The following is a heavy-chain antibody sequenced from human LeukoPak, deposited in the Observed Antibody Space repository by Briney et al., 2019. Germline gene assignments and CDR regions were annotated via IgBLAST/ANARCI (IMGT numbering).Heavy chain of an antibody. V-gene: IGHV4-39*01. CDR2: IYYSGST. Sequence: SSETLSLTCTVSGASISSSSYYWGWIRQPPGKGLEWIGSIYYSGSTHYNPSLKSRVTISVDTSKNQFSLKLSYVTAEDTAVYYCARGGSSWYDYFGYWGQGTLVTVSS. J-gene: IGHJ4*02. D-gene: IGHD6-13*01. CDR1: GASISSSSYY. CDR3: ARGGSSWYDYFGY.